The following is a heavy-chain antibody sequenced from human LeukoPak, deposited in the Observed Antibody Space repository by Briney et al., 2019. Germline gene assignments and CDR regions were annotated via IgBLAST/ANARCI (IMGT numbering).Heavy chain of an antibody. V-gene: IGHV3-7*03. CDR2: INHNGNVN. D-gene: IGHD3-16*01. Sequence: GGSLRLSCAASGFTFSSYWMNWARQAPGKGLEWVASINHNGNVNYYVDYVKGRFTISRDNAKNSLYLQMSNLRAEDTAVYFCARGGGLDVWGQGATVTVSS. J-gene: IGHJ6*02. CDR3: ARGGGLDV. CDR1: GFTFSSYW.